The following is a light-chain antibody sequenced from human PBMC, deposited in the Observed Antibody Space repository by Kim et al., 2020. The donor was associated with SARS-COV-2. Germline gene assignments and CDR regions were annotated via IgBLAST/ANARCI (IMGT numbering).Light chain of an antibody. V-gene: IGLV3-1*01. CDR3: QAWDSSTHTYV. Sequence: SYELTQPPSVSVSPGQTASITCSGYKLGDKYVSWYQQKPGQSPVVVLYQDNQRPSGIPERFSGSNSGNTATLTISGTQAMDEADYYCQAWDSSTHTYV. J-gene: IGLJ1*01. CDR2: QDN. CDR1: KLGDKY.